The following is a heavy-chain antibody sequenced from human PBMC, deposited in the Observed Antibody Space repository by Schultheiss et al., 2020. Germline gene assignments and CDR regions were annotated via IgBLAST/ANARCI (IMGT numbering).Heavy chain of an antibody. CDR1: GGSISNYY. CDR3: ARLGPINYYYYMDV. CDR2: IHNSGIT. D-gene: IGHD3-16*01. V-gene: IGHV4-59*01. Sequence: SETLSLTCTVSGGSISNYYWNWIRQSPGKGLEWIGYIHNSGITNYNPSLKSRVTISVDTSKNQFSLKLSSVTAADTAVYYCARLGPINYYYYMDVWGKGTAVTVSS. J-gene: IGHJ6*03.